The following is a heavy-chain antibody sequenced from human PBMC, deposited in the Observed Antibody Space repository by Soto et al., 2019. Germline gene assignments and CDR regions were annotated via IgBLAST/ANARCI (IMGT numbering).Heavy chain of an antibody. V-gene: IGHV3-15*01. CDR1: GFTFSNAW. D-gene: IGHD3-3*01. CDR3: TTDSLVLRFLEWAFDP. Sequence: EVQLVESGGGLVKPGGSLRLSCAASGFTFSNAWMSWVRQAPGKGLEWVCRIKSKTDGGTTDYAAPVKGRFTISRDDSKNTLYLQMNSLKTEDTAVYYCTTDSLVLRFLEWAFDPWGQGTLVTVSS. CDR2: IKSKTDGGTT. J-gene: IGHJ5*02.